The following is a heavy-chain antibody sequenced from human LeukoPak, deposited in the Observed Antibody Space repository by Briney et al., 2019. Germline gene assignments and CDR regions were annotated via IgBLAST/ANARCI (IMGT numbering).Heavy chain of an antibody. Sequence: SETLSLTCAVYGGSFSGYYWSWIRQPPGKGLEWIGEINHSGSTNYNPSLKSRVTISVDTSKNQCSLKLSSVTAADTVVYYCARGRDGYNYVYYYYYYMDVWGKGTTVTVSS. V-gene: IGHV4-34*01. J-gene: IGHJ6*03. D-gene: IGHD5-24*01. CDR1: GGSFSGYY. CDR3: ARGRDGYNYVYYYYYYMDV. CDR2: INHSGST.